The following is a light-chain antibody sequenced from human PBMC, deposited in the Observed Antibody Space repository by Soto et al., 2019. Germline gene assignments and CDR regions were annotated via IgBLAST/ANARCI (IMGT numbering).Light chain of an antibody. CDR3: CSSTTTSTCV. CDR2: EVF. V-gene: IGLV2-14*03. CDR1: SSDVGGYNY. J-gene: IGLJ2*01. Sequence: QSALTQPASVSGSPGQSITISCTGTSSDVGGYNYVSWYQQHPGKVPKLMIFEVFRRPSGISDRFSGSKSGNTASLTISGLQAEDEADYYCCSSTTTSTCVFGGGTKLTVL.